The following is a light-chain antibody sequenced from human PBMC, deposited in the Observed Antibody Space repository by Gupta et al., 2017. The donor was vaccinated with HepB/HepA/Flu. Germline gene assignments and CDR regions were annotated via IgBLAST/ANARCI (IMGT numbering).Light chain of an antibody. V-gene: IGLV3-1*01. CDR3: QAWDSGTAL. Sequence: SYDLSQPPSVSVSPGQTASIFCSRDRVGEKAVSWYQQRPGQPPVLVMYQNSLRPSGIPERFSGSNSGDTATLTITGTQATDEADYYCQAWDSGTALFGGGTKLTVL. CDR1: RVGEKA. J-gene: IGLJ2*01. CDR2: QNS.